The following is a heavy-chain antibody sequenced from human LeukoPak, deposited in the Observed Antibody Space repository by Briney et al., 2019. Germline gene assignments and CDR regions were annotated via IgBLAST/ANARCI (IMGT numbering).Heavy chain of an antibody. D-gene: IGHD2-15*01. CDR2: IYTSGST. V-gene: IGHV4-4*07. J-gene: IGHJ4*02. CDR1: GGSISNYY. CDR3: ARIYCSGGSCYFDY. Sequence: SETLSLTCTVSGGSISNYYWSWIRQPAGKGLEWIGRIYTSGSTNYNPSLKSRVTMSVDTSKNQFSLKLSSVTAADTAVYYCARIYCSGGSCYFDYWGQGTLVTVSS.